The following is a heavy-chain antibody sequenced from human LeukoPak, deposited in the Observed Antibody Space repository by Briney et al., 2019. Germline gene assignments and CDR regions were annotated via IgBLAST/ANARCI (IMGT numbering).Heavy chain of an antibody. CDR1: GFTFSSYW. CDR2: IKPNGREK. Sequence: PGGSLRLSCAASGFTFSSYWMRWVRQAPGKGLGWVANIKPNGREKNYVDSVKGRFTISRDDAKNSLNLLMTNLRAEDTAVYYCVREIWPPAGGLDFWGQGILVTVSS. CDR3: VREIWPPAGGLDF. J-gene: IGHJ4*02. V-gene: IGHV3-7*01. D-gene: IGHD1-26*01.